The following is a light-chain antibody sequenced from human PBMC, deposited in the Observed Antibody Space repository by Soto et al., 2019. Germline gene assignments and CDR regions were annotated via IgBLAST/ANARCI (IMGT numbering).Light chain of an antibody. CDR1: HSISRY. J-gene: IGKJ1*01. CDR3: QQYHSYSGT. CDR2: SAS. V-gene: IGKV1-5*01. Sequence: IQLTQSASSLSASIGDRVTITCLASHSISRYLNWYQQKPGKAPKLLIYSASRLQSGVPSRFSGSGSETEFTLTIHSLQPDDFATYYCQQYHSYSGTFGQGTKV.